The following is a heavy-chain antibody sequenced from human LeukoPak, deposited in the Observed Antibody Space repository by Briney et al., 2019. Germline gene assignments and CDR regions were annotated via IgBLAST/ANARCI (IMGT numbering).Heavy chain of an antibody. CDR3: AREGGPDYDILTGYYDGDY. CDR1: GFTFSSYS. V-gene: IGHV3-48*01. D-gene: IGHD3-9*01. J-gene: IGHJ4*02. Sequence: PEGSLRLSCAASGFTFSSYSMNWVRQAPGKGLEWVSYISSSSSTIYYADSVKGRFTISRDNAKNSLYLQMNSLRAEDTAVYYCAREGGPDYDILTGYYDGDYWDQGTLVTVSS. CDR2: ISSSSSTI.